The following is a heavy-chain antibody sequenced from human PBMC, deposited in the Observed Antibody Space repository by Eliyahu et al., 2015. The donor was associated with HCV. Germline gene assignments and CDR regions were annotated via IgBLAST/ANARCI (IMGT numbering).Heavy chain of an antibody. D-gene: IGHD5-24*01. J-gene: IGHJ6*02. Sequence: QVQLVESGGGVVQPGXSLRLSCAASGFTFSSYGMHWVRQAPGKGLEWVAVIWYDGSNKYYADSVKGRFTISRDNSKNTLYLQMNSLRAEDTAVYYCARDRLQHTTRYYGMDVWDQGTTVTVSS. V-gene: IGHV3-33*01. CDR1: GFTFSSYG. CDR2: IWYDGSNK. CDR3: ARDRLQHTTRYYGMDV.